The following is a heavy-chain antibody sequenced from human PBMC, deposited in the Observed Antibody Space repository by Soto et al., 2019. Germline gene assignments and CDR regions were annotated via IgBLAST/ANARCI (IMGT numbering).Heavy chain of an antibody. V-gene: IGHV3-23*01. CDR1: GFNCISYA. J-gene: IGHJ6*02. CDR3: AKQQGPGPPYYYAMDV. CDR2: IRSSGDRT. Sequence: EVQLLESGGGLVQPWGSLRLSCAASGFNCISYAMSWVRQAPGTGLEWVSVIRSSGDRTYYADSVKGRFTIPRDNSKNTLYMQMNSLRAEDTAVYYCAKQQGPGPPYYYAMDVWGQGTTVTVSS.